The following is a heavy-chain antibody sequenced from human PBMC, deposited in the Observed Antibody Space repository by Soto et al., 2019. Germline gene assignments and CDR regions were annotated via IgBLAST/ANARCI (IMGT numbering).Heavy chain of an antibody. CDR2: IYYSGST. J-gene: IGHJ6*02. V-gene: IGHV4-31*11. CDR3: ARDSREQQPNYYYYYGMDV. D-gene: IGHD6-13*01. Sequence: ASGTLSLTCAVSGGSISSGGYYWRLILQHQGKGLEWIGYIYYSGSTYYNPSLKSRVTISLDTSKNQFSLKLSSVTAADTAGYYCARDSREQQPNYYYYYGMDVWGQGTTVTVSS. CDR1: GGSISSGGYY.